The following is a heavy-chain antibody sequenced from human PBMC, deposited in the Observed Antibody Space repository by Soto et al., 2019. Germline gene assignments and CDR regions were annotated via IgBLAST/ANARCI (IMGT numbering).Heavy chain of an antibody. V-gene: IGHV4-39*01. D-gene: IGHD2-2*01. CDR2: IYYSGST. CDR3: ARASYYCSSTSCYSRVYYYYYMDV. CDR1: GGSISSSSYY. J-gene: IGHJ6*03. Sequence: SETLSLTCTVSGGSISSSSYYWGWIRQPRGKGLEWIGSIYYSGSTYYNPSLKSRVTVSVDTSKNQFSLKLSSVTAADTAVYYCARASYYCSSTSCYSRVYYYYYMDVWGKGTTVTVSS.